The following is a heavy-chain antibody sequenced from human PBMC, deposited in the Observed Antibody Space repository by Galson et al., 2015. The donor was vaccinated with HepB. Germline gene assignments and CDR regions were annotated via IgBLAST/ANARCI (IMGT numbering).Heavy chain of an antibody. CDR1: GYTFTSYY. D-gene: IGHD5-24*01. J-gene: IGHJ3*02. V-gene: IGHV1-46*04. CDR2: INPSGGST. Sequence: SVKVSCKASGYTFTSYYMHWVRQAPGQGLEWMGIINPSGGSTSYAQKLQGRVTMTRDTSTSTAYMELSSLRSEDTAVYYCANEMATINQAFDIWGQGTMVTVSS. CDR3: ANEMATINQAFDI.